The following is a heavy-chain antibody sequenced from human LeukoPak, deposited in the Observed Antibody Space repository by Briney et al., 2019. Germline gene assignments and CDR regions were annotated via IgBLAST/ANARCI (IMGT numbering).Heavy chain of an antibody. CDR1: GFTFDDYA. J-gene: IGHJ4*02. CDR3: ATSAVAGTRRDY. V-gene: IGHV3-9*01. CDR2: ISWNSGSI. D-gene: IGHD6-19*01. Sequence: SLRLSCAASGFTFDDYAMHWVRQAPGKGLEWVSGISWNSGSIGYADSVKGRFTISRDNAKNSLYLQMNSLRAEDTALYYCATSAVAGTRRDYWGQGTLVTVSS.